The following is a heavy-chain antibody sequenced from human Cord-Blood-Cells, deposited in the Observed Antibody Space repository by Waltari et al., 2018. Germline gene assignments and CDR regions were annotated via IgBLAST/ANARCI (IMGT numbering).Heavy chain of an antibody. CDR1: GYTFTSYA. V-gene: IGHV1-3*01. Sequence: QVQLVQSGAEVKKPGASVQVSCKASGYTFTSYAMHWVRQAPGQRLEWMGWINAGNGNTKYSQKFQGRVTITRDTSASTAYMELSSLRSEDTAVYYCARDRCTNGVCYFDYWGQGTLVTVSS. CDR2: INAGNGNT. J-gene: IGHJ4*02. D-gene: IGHD2-8*01. CDR3: ARDRCTNGVCYFDY.